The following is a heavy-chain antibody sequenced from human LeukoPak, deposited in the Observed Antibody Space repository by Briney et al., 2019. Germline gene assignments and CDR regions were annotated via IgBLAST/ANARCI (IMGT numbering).Heavy chain of an antibody. CDR3: ARHEDYGDWEH. Sequence: SETLSLTCAVYGGSFSGYYWSWIRQPPGKGLEWVGEINHSGSTNYSPSLKSRVTMSVDTAKNQFSLNLSSVTAADTAVYFCARHEDYGDWEHWGQGALVTVSS. CDR2: INHSGST. CDR1: GGSFSGYY. V-gene: IGHV4-34*01. D-gene: IGHD4-17*01. J-gene: IGHJ4*02.